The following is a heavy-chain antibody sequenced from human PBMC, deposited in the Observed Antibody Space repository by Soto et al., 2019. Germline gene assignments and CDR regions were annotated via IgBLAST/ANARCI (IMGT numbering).Heavy chain of an antibody. V-gene: IGHV1-69*06. CDR2: IIPIFGAA. Sequence: QVQLVQSGAEVKKPGSSVKVSCKASGGTFSSYAISWVRQAPGQGLEWMGGIIPIFGAANYAQKFQGRLTITADKTTRTVYMELTRLTSEDTALYYCARDRGSSWYFDYWGQGTLVTVSS. J-gene: IGHJ4*02. CDR3: ARDRGSSWYFDY. CDR1: GGTFSSYA. D-gene: IGHD6-13*01.